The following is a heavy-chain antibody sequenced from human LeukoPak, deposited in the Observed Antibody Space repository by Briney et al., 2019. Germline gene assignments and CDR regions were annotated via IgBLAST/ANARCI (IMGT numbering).Heavy chain of an antibody. CDR3: ARAPTKGIVGETNDY. Sequence: GGSLRLSCAASGFTFSSYLMHWVRQAPGKGLVWVSRINSDGSSTSYADSVKGRFTISRQNAKNPLYLQMNSLRAQDTAVYYLARAPTKGIVGETNDYWGEGGLAGVCS. D-gene: IGHD1-26*01. V-gene: IGHV3-74*01. J-gene: IGHJ4*02. CDR2: INSDGSST. CDR1: GFTFSSYL.